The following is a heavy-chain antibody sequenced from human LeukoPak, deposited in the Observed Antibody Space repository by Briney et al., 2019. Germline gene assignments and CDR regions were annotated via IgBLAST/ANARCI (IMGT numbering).Heavy chain of an antibody. CDR3: AREVALTGPHPTYYYYYGMDV. D-gene: IGHD3-9*01. Sequence: ASVKGSCKASGYTFTCYGISWVRQAPGQGLEWMGWISAYNGNTNYAQKLQGRVTMTTDTSTSTAYMELRSLRSDDTAVYYCAREVALTGPHPTYYYYYGMDVWGQGTTVTVSS. CDR1: GYTFTCYG. V-gene: IGHV1-18*01. CDR2: ISAYNGNT. J-gene: IGHJ6*02.